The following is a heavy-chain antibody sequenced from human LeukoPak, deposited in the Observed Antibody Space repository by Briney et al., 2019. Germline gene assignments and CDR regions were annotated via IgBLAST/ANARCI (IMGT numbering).Heavy chain of an antibody. J-gene: IGHJ4*02. Sequence: PSETLSLTCTVSRGSISSYYWSWIRQPPGKGLEWIGYIYYSGSTNYNPSLESRVTISVDPSKSQFSLKLASVSAADTAVYYCARGGSSSSLNHLDYWGQGTLVTVSS. CDR3: ARGGSSSSLNHLDY. D-gene: IGHD6-13*01. CDR2: IYYSGST. V-gene: IGHV4-59*01. CDR1: RGSISSYY.